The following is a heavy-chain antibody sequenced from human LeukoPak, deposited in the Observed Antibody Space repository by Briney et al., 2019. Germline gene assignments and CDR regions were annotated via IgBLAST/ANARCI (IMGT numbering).Heavy chain of an antibody. V-gene: IGHV1-69*04. CDR3: ASQFRYYDSSGYINWFDP. J-gene: IGHJ5*02. CDR1: GGTFSSYA. Sequence: SVRVSCKASGGTFSSYAISWVRQAPGQGLEWMGRIIPIFGIANYAQKFQGRVTITADKSTSTAYMELSSLRAEDTAVYYCASQFRYYDSSGYINWFDPWGQGTLVTVSS. D-gene: IGHD3-22*01. CDR2: IIPIFGIA.